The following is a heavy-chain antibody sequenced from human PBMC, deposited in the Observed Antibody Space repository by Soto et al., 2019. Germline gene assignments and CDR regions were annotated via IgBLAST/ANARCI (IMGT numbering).Heavy chain of an antibody. D-gene: IGHD3-22*01. CDR3: AKEAITMIYSGMDV. Sequence: PVGSLRLSCAASGFTFSSYGMHWVRQAPGKGLEWVAVISYDGSNKYYADSVKGRFTISRDNSKNTLYLQMNSLRAEDTAVYYCAKEAITMIYSGMDVWGQGTTVTVSS. J-gene: IGHJ6*02. CDR1: GFTFSSYG. CDR2: ISYDGSNK. V-gene: IGHV3-30*18.